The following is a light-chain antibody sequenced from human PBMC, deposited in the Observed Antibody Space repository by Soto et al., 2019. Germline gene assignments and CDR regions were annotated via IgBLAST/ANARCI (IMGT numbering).Light chain of an antibody. V-gene: IGKV1-5*01. J-gene: IGKJ1*01. CDR3: QQYKIYSQT. CDR2: DAS. CDR1: QSISSW. Sequence: DIQMTQSPSTLSASVGDRVTITCRASQSISSWLAWYQQKPGKAPKLLIYDASSLESGVPSRFSGSGYGTEFTLTISSLQPDDFATYYCQQYKIYSQTFGQGTKVDIK.